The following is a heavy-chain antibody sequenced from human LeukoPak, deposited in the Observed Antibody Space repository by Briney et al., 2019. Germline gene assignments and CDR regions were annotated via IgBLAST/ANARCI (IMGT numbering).Heavy chain of an antibody. CDR2: ISYDGSNK. CDR3: AKDISPLDYYYYGMDV. CDR1: GCTFSSYA. J-gene: IGHJ6*02. V-gene: IGHV3-30-3*01. Sequence: GRSLRLSCAASGCTFSSYAMHWVRQAPGKGLEWVAVISYDGSNKYYADSVKGRFTISRDNSKNTLYLQMNSLRAEDTAVYYCAKDISPLDYYYYGMDVWGQGTTVTVSS.